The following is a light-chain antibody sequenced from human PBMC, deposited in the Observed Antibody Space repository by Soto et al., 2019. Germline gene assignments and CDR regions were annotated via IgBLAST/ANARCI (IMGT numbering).Light chain of an antibody. CDR3: AAWDVSLNGYV. J-gene: IGLJ1*01. CDR2: DDY. V-gene: IGLV1-44*01. Sequence: QSVLTQPPSASGTPGQRVSISCSGSSSNIGSYTVNWYQQLPGTAPKLLIYDDYQRPSEGPDRFSGSKSGTSASLAISGLQSEDEGDYYCAAWDVSLNGYVFGTGTKLTVL. CDR1: SSNIGSYT.